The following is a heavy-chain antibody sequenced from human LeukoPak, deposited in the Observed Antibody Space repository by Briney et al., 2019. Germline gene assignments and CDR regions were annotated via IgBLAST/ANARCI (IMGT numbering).Heavy chain of an antibody. CDR1: GGSISSSSYY. D-gene: IGHD3-10*01. CDR3: AKHYMGSSYNRGLDY. J-gene: IGHJ4*02. V-gene: IGHV4-39*01. CDR2: IYYSGYT. Sequence: SETLSLTCTVSGGSISSSSYYWGWIRQPPGKGLEWIGTIYYSGYTYYNSSLESRVTISVDTSKNQFSLKLSSVTAADTAIYYCAKHYMGSSYNRGLDYWGQGILVTVSS.